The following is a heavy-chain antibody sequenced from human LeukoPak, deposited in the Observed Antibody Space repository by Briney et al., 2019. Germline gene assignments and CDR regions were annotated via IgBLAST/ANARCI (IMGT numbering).Heavy chain of an antibody. Sequence: GGSLRLSCAASGFTFSSYAMHWVRQAPGKGLEWVAVISYDGSNKYYADSVKGRFTISRDNSKNTLYLQMNSLRAEDTAVYYCARALGQWLVPGYWGQGTLVTVSS. J-gene: IGHJ4*02. CDR3: ARALGQWLVPGY. D-gene: IGHD6-19*01. CDR1: GFTFSSYA. CDR2: ISYDGSNK. V-gene: IGHV3-30-3*01.